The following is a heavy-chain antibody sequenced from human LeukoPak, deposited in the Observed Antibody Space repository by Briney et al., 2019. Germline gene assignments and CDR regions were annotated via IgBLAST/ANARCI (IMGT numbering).Heavy chain of an antibody. CDR2: IYNSGST. Sequence: PSQTLSLTCTVSGGXISSYYWSWIRQPPGKGLEWLGYIYNSGSTNYNPSLKSRVTISVDTSKNQFSLRLSSVTAADTAVYYCARWTHIMATTYYFFDYWGQGTLVTVSS. CDR3: ARWTHIMATTYYFFDY. CDR1: GGXISSYY. D-gene: IGHD5-12*01. J-gene: IGHJ4*02. V-gene: IGHV4-59*01.